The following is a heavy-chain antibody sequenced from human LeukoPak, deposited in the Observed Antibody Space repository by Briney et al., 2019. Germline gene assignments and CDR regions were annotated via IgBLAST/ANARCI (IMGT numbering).Heavy chain of an antibody. CDR2: IYTSGST. D-gene: IGHD3-22*01. J-gene: IGHJ4*02. V-gene: IGHV4-4*07. Sequence: PSGTLSLTCTVSGGSISSYYWSWIRQPAGKGLEWIGRIYTSGSTNYNPSLKSRVTISVDAAKNQFSLKLSSVTAADTAVYYCARAPETRRGYYYDSSGYPYWGQGTLVTVSS. CDR1: GGSISSYY. CDR3: ARAPETRRGYYYDSSGYPY.